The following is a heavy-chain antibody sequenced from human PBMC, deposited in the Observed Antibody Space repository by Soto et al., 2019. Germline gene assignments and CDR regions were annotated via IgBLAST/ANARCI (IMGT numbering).Heavy chain of an antibody. CDR3: ARGGGYSGYDPLDY. J-gene: IGHJ4*02. Sequence: QVQLVGSGGGVVQSGKSLRLSCAASGFTFNTYVMHWVRQAPGKGLEWLAFVSSAGGSKYYADSVTGRFTISRDNSQNTLHLQMNSLGPEDTAVYYCARGGGYSGYDPLDYWGQGTLVTVSS. CDR2: VSSAGGSK. V-gene: IGHV3-30-3*01. CDR1: GFTFNTYV. D-gene: IGHD5-12*01.